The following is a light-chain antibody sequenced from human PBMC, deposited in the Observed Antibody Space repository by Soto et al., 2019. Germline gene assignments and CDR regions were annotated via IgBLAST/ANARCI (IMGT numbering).Light chain of an antibody. CDR2: SNN. J-gene: IGLJ2*01. Sequence: QSVLPQPHSASGTPGQRVTISCSGSSYNIGSNTVNWYQLLPGTAPKLLIYSNNQRPSGVPDRFSGSKSGTSASLAISGLQSEDEADYYCAAWDDSLNGLFGGGTKLTVL. V-gene: IGLV1-44*01. CDR3: AAWDDSLNGL. CDR1: SYNIGSNT.